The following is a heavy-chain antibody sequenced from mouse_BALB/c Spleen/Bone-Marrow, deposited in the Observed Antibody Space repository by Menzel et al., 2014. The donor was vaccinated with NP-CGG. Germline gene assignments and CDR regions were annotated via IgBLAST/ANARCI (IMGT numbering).Heavy chain of an antibody. Sequence: EVKLMESGGGLVKPGGSLKLSCAASGFAFSSYDMSWARQTPEKRLEWVAYISSGGGSTYYPDTMKGRFNLSRDNAKKTLYLEMSSLRSEDTGMYYCARDSSGYFDYWGQGTTLTVSS. CDR2: ISSGGGST. CDR1: GFAFSSYD. J-gene: IGHJ2*01. D-gene: IGHD3-2*01. V-gene: IGHV5-12-1*01. CDR3: ARDSSGYFDY.